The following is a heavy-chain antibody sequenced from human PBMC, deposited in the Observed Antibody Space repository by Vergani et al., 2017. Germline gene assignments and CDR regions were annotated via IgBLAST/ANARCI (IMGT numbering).Heavy chain of an antibody. Sequence: QVQLVESGGGVVQPGRSLRLSCAASGFTFSSYGMHWVRQAPGKGLEWVAVISYDGSNKYYADSVKGRFTISRDNSKNTLYLQMNSLRAEDTAVYYCARATWIGEHDYWGQGTLVTVSS. D-gene: IGHD3-10*01. CDR3: ARATWIGEHDY. J-gene: IGHJ4*02. CDR1: GFTFSSYG. V-gene: IGHV3-30*03. CDR2: ISYDGSNK.